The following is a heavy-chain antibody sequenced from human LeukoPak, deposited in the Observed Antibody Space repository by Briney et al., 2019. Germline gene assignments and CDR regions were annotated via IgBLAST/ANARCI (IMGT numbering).Heavy chain of an antibody. CDR2: IYSGGST. CDR3: AGGYGYGYSAPFDY. CDR1: GFTVSSNY. J-gene: IGHJ4*02. V-gene: IGHV3-53*01. Sequence: GGSLRLSCAASGFTVSSNYMSWVRQAPGKGLEWVSVIYSGGSTYYADSVKGRFTISRDNSKNTLYLQMNSLRAEDTAVYYCAGGYGYGYSAPFDYWGQGTLVTVSS. D-gene: IGHD5-18*01.